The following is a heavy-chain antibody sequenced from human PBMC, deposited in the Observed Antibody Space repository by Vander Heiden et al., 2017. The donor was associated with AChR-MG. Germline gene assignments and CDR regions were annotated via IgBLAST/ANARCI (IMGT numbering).Heavy chain of an antibody. CDR1: GFTFSSYA. Sequence: EVQLLESGGGLVQPGGSLRLSRAASGFTFSSYAMSWVRQAPGKGLEWVSAISGSGGSTYYADSVKGRFTISRDNSKNTLYLQMNSLRAEDTAVYYCAKAVNYDILTGGYAAFDIWGQGTMVTVSS. D-gene: IGHD3-9*01. CDR2: ISGSGGST. J-gene: IGHJ3*02. CDR3: AKAVNYDILTGGYAAFDI. V-gene: IGHV3-23*01.